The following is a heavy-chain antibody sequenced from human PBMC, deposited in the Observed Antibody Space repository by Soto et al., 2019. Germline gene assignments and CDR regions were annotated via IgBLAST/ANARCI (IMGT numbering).Heavy chain of an antibody. CDR3: ARDARRYYDFWSGYSWFDP. V-gene: IGHV3-48*02. Sequence: EVQLVESGGGLVQPGGSLRLSCAASGFTFSSYSMNWVRQAPGKGLEWVSYISSSSSTIYYAESVKGRFTISRDNAKNSLYLQMNSLRDEYTAVYYCARDARRYYDFWSGYSWFDPWGQGTLVTVSS. D-gene: IGHD3-3*01. CDR1: GFTFSSYS. CDR2: ISSSSSTI. J-gene: IGHJ5*02.